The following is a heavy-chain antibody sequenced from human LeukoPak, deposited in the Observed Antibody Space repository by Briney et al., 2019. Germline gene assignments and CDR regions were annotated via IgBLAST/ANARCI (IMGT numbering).Heavy chain of an antibody. CDR2: INPSGGST. CDR1: GYTFTSCY. CDR3: ARVSRDTAMPFDY. V-gene: IGHV1-46*01. J-gene: IGHJ4*02. D-gene: IGHD5-18*01. Sequence: ASVKVSCKASGYTFTSCYMHWVRQAPGQGLEWMGIINPSGGSTSYAQKFQGRVTMTRDMSTSTVYMELSSLRSEDTAVYYCARVSRDTAMPFDYWGQGTLVTVSS.